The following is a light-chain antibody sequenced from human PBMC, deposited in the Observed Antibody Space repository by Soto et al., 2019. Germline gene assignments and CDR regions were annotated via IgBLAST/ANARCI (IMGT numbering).Light chain of an antibody. CDR1: QGVSRY. CDR2: AAS. CDR3: QQPNTYPVT. Sequence: IQLTQSPSSLSASVGDSVTITCRASQGVSRYLSWYQQKPGRAPILLIFAASTLQSGVPARFSGSGSGTDFTLSITSLQPEDFATYYCQQPNTYPVTFGGGTKVEIK. V-gene: IGKV1-9*01. J-gene: IGKJ4*01.